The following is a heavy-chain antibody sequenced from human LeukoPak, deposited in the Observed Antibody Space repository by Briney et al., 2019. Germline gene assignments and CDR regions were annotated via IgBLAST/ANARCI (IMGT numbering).Heavy chain of an antibody. CDR3: ARTPVRGVPGGFDY. D-gene: IGHD3-10*01. CDR1: GGSISSSSYY. Sequence: SETLSLTCTVSGGSISSSSYYWGWIRQPPGKGLEWIGSIYHSGSTYYNPSLKSRVTISVDTSKNQFSLKLSSVTAADTAVYYCARTPVRGVPGGFDYWGQGTLVTVSS. V-gene: IGHV4-39*01. CDR2: IYHSGST. J-gene: IGHJ4*02.